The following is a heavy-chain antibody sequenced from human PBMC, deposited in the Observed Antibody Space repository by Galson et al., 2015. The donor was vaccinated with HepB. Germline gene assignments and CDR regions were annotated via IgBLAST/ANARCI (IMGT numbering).Heavy chain of an antibody. Sequence: SVKVSCKASGYIFTNYSIHWVRQAPGQRLEWMGWINTDNGYTKYSQNFQGRLTLTSDTSASTAYMQLSGLRSDDTALYFCARDQTTMSLDYWGQGSLVTVSS. J-gene: IGHJ4*02. CDR3: ARDQTTMSLDY. CDR1: GYIFTNYS. D-gene: IGHD4-17*01. CDR2: INTDNGYT. V-gene: IGHV1-3*04.